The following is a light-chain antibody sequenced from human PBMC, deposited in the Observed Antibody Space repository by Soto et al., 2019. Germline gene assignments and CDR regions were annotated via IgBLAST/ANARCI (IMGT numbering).Light chain of an antibody. Sequence: EIVLTQSPGTLSLSPGERATLSCRASQSVSSNYLAWYQQKPGQAPRLLIYGASSRATGIPDRFSGSGSGTEFTLTISRLEPEEFAVFYCQQYGSSPRTFGQGTKVEI. V-gene: IGKV3-20*01. CDR1: QSVSSNY. J-gene: IGKJ1*01. CDR3: QQYGSSPRT. CDR2: GAS.